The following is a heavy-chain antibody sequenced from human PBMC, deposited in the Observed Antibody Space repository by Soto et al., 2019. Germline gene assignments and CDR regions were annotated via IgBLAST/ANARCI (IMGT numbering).Heavy chain of an antibody. V-gene: IGHV3-30-3*01. CDR3: ARDYYDSSGAIDY. CDR1: GFTFSSYA. D-gene: IGHD3-22*01. Sequence: GGSLRLSCAASGFTFSSYAMHWVRQAPGKGLEWVAVISYDGSNKYYADSVKGRFTVSRDNSKNTLYLQMNSLRAEDTAVYYCARDYYDSSGAIDYWGQGTLVTVSS. J-gene: IGHJ4*02. CDR2: ISYDGSNK.